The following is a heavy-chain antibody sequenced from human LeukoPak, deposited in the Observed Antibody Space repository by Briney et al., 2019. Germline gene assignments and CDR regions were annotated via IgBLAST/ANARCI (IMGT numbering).Heavy chain of an antibody. Sequence: GGSLRLSCAASGFTFRSYWMSWVRQAPGKGLEWVANIKQDGSEKYYVDSVKGRFTISRDNAKNSLYLQMNSLRAEDTAVYYCARLSSSWYGDYWGQGTLVTVSS. CDR2: IKQDGSEK. V-gene: IGHV3-7*01. CDR1: GFTFRSYW. CDR3: ARLSSSWYGDY. J-gene: IGHJ4*02. D-gene: IGHD6-13*01.